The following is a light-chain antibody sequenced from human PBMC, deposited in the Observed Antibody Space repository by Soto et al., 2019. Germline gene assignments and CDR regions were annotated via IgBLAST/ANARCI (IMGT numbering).Light chain of an antibody. V-gene: IGKV1-5*03. CDR3: QQYYITPIT. CDR2: KAS. Sequence: EIQMTQSPSTLYESEGDRVTITCRASQSISSWLAWYQQKPGKAPKLLIYKASSLESGVPSRFSGSGSGTEFTLTISSLQAEDVAVYYCQQYYITPITFGQ. J-gene: IGKJ5*01. CDR1: QSISSW.